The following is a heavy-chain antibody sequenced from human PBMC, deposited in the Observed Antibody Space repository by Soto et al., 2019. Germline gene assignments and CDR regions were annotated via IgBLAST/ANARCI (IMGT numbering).Heavy chain of an antibody. J-gene: IGHJ4*02. Sequence: LSLTCTVSGGSISSGGYYWSWIRQHPGKGLEWIGHIYYSGITYYNPSLKSRVTISGDTSKNQFSLKLSSVTAADTAVYYCATLTKYDILTGFYPCWGQGTLVTVSS. CDR2: IYYSGIT. D-gene: IGHD3-9*01. CDR3: ATLTKYDILTGFYPC. CDR1: GGSISSGGYY. V-gene: IGHV4-31*03.